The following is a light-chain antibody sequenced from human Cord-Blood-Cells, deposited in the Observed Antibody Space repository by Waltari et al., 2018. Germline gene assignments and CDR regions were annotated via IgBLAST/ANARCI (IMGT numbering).Light chain of an antibody. J-gene: IGLJ2*01. V-gene: IGLV2-14*01. Sequence: QSALTQPASVSGSPGQSITISCTGTSSDVGGYNYVSWYQQHPGKAPKLMIYDVSNLPSGVANRFACSKSGNTASLTISGLQAEDEADYYCSSYTSSSTVVFGGGTKLTVL. CDR2: DVS. CDR1: SSDVGGYNY. CDR3: SSYTSSSTVV.